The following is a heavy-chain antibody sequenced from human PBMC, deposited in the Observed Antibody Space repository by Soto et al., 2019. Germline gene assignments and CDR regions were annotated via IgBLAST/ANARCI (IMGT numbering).Heavy chain of an antibody. D-gene: IGHD1-26*01. Sequence: PGGSLRLSCAASGFTFSSYGMHWVRQAPGKGLEWVAVIWYDGSNKYYADSVKGRFTISRDNSKNTLYLQMNSLRAEDTAVYYCARSGPEDYYYGMDVWGQGTTVTVSS. CDR1: GFTFSSYG. CDR3: ARSGPEDYYYGMDV. V-gene: IGHV3-33*01. J-gene: IGHJ6*02. CDR2: IWYDGSNK.